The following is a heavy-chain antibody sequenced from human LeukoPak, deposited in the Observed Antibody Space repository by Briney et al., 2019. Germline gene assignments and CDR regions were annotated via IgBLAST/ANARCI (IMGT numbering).Heavy chain of an antibody. CDR3: ARDPAWGALDY. Sequence: GGSLRLSCVASGFTFSSSWMSWVRQAPGKELEWVANIMVDGSAEYYVDSVKGRFTISRDNAKNSVFLQMNSLRVEDTALYYCARDPAWGALDYWGQGTLVTVTP. V-gene: IGHV3-7*05. J-gene: IGHJ4*02. CDR2: IMVDGSAE. CDR1: GFTFSSSW. D-gene: IGHD7-27*01.